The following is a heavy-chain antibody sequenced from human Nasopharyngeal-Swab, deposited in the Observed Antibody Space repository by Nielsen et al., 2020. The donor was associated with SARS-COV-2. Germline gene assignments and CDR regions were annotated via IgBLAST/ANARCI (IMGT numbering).Heavy chain of an antibody. V-gene: IGHV4-39*01. D-gene: IGHD3-3*01. J-gene: IGHJ5*02. CDR1: GGSISSSSYY. CDR2: IYYSGST. CDR3: APHDFWSGSNWFDP. Sequence: SETLSLTCTVSGGSISSSSYYWGWIRQPPGKGLEWIGSIYYSGSTYYNPSLKSRVTISVDTSKNQFSLKLSSVTAADTAVYYCAPHDFWSGSNWFDPWGQGTLVTVSS.